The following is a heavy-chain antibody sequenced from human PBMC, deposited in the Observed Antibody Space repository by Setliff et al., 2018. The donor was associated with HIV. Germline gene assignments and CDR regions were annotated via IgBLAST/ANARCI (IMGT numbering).Heavy chain of an antibody. J-gene: IGHJ4*02. D-gene: IGHD1-1*01. CDR2: ISKSGTT. Sequence: SETLSLTCTVSGGSFSSYYWSWIRQAPGKGLEWIGEISKSGTTHYNPSLKRRVTISEDTSKSQLSMKLTSVAAADTAIYYCARGKGGIDGPVEFDNWGQGTPVTVSS. CDR3: ARGKGGIDGPVEFDN. CDR1: GGSFSSYY. V-gene: IGHV4-34*01.